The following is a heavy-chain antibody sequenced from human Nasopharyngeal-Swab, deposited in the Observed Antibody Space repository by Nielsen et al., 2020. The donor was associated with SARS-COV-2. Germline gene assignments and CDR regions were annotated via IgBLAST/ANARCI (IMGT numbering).Heavy chain of an antibody. V-gene: IGHV1-2*04. CDR2: INPNSGGT. D-gene: IGHD3-22*01. J-gene: IGHJ3*02. Sequence: ASVKVSCKASGYTFTSYYMHWVRQAPGQGLEWMGWINPNSGGTNYAQKFQGWVTMTRDTSISTAYMELSRLRSDDTAVYYCARVGRYYYDSSGYYGDAFDIWGQGTMVTVSS. CDR3: ARVGRYYYDSSGYYGDAFDI. CDR1: GYTFTSYY.